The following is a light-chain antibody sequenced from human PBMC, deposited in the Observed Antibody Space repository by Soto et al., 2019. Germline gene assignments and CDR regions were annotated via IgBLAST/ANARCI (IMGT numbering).Light chain of an antibody. V-gene: IGKV3-20*01. Sequence: TVFSQSPCTLSLSPEDRATPSCRASQSVSSSYLAWYQQKPGQAPRLLIYGASSRATGIPDRFSGSGSGTDFTLTISRLEPEDFAVYYCQQYGSSPRTFGQGTKVDIK. CDR3: QQYGSSPRT. CDR2: GAS. CDR1: QSVSSSY. J-gene: IGKJ1*01.